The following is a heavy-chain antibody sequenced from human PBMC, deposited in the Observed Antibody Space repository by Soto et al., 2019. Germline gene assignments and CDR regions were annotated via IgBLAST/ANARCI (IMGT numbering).Heavy chain of an antibody. D-gene: IGHD2-2*01. CDR3: ARYIRIVVVPAALRCIDV. CDR1: GYTFTSYG. V-gene: IGHV1-18*01. J-gene: IGHJ6*02. Sequence: QVQLVQSGAEVKKPGASVKVSCKASGYTFTSYGISWVRQAPGQGLEWMGWISAYNGNTNYAKKLEGRVTRTTNTCTSTAYMELRSMSSDEAAVYYCARYIRIVVVPAALRCIDVWGQGTTVTVSS. CDR2: ISAYNGNT.